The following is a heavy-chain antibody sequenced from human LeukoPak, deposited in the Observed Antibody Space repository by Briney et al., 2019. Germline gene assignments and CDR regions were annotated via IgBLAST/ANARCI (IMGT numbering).Heavy chain of an antibody. CDR3: AREGAAAGKNYYYYYMDV. CDR2: ISAYKGNT. J-gene: IGHJ6*03. CDR1: GYSFTTYG. D-gene: IGHD6-13*01. Sequence: GASVKVSCKASGYSFTTYGVSWVRQAPGQGLEWMGWISAYKGNTDYTQNFQGRVTMTTDTSTSTAYMELRSLRSDDTAVYYCAREGAAAGKNYYYYYMDVWGKGTTVTVSS. V-gene: IGHV1-18*04.